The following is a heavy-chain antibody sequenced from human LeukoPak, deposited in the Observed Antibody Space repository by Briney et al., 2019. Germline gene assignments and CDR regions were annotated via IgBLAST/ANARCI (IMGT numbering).Heavy chain of an antibody. CDR3: ARVSYHHASGRASDY. CDR2: TDHNGRA. CDR1: GGPLSGYF. J-gene: IGHJ4*02. D-gene: IGHD3-10*01. V-gene: IGHV4-34*01. Sequence: SETLSLTCAVYGGPLSGYFWTWIRQPPGKGLEWLWETDHNGRADYKSSLKSRLIISVDMSKNQFSLRLRSVTAADTAVYYCARVSYHHASGRASDYWGQGTLITVSS.